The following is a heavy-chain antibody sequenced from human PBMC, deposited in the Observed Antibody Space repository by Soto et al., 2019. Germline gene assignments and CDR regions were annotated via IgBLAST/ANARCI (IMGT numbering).Heavy chain of an antibody. CDR2: IHYRGDT. D-gene: IGHD3-9*01. CDR3: ARLPTGYPNWFDP. V-gene: IGHV4-39*01. J-gene: IGHJ5*02. Sequence: QVQLQGSGPGLVRPSETLSLTCTVSGASISTNHHNWAWVRQPPGKGLEWMGNIHYRGDTYFNPSLGSRLSMSVDTSKNQFSLKLTSVTAADTAVYHCARLPTGYPNWFDPWGQGTLVTVSS. CDR1: GASISTNHHN.